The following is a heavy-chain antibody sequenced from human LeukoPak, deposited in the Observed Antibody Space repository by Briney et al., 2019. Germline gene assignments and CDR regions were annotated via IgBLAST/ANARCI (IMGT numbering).Heavy chain of an antibody. D-gene: IGHD2-15*01. V-gene: IGHV4-59*08. CDR2: IYYSGST. Sequence: SETLSLTCTVSGGSISSYYWSWIRQPPGKGLEWIGYIYYSGSTNYNPPLKSRVTISVDTSKNQFSLKLSSVTAADTAVYYCARRTGCSGGSCYSYYFDYWGQGTLVTVSS. CDR1: GGSISSYY. J-gene: IGHJ4*02. CDR3: ARRTGCSGGSCYSYYFDY.